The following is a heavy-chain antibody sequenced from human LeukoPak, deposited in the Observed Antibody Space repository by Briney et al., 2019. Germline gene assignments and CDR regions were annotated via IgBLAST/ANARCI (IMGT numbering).Heavy chain of an antibody. CDR1: GFTFSSYW. D-gene: IGHD1-26*01. J-gene: IGHJ4*02. CDR2: INNDGSST. V-gene: IGHV3-74*03. Sequence: GGSLRLSCAASGFTFSSYWMHWVRQAPGKGLIWVSRINNDGSSTTYADSVKGRFTISRDNAQNTLYLQMNSMRAEDTAVYYCARDNVGATPFDYWGQGTLVTVSS. CDR3: ARDNVGATPFDY.